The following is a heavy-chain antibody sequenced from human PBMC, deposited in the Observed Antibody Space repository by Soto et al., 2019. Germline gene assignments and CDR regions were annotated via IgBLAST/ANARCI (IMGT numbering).Heavy chain of an antibody. Sequence: GASVKVSCKASGYTFTSYDINWVRQATGQGLEWMGWMNPNSGNTGYAQKFQGRVTMTRNTSISTAYMELSSLRSEDTAVYYCARGQYYDFWSGYYDAFDIWGQGTMVTVSS. J-gene: IGHJ3*02. CDR2: MNPNSGNT. CDR3: ARGQYYDFWSGYYDAFDI. D-gene: IGHD3-3*01. CDR1: GYTFTSYD. V-gene: IGHV1-8*01.